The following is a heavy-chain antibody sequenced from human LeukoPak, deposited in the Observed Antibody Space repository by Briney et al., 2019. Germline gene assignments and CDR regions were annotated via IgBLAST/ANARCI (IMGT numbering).Heavy chain of an antibody. J-gene: IGHJ5*02. V-gene: IGHV3-30*18. CDR2: ISYDGSNK. Sequence: GGSLRLSCAAAGFTFSSYGMHWVRQAPGKGLEWVAVISYDGSNKYYADSVKGRFTISRDNSKNTLYLQMNSLRAEDTAVYYCAKELGGYSYGLRNNWFDPWGQGTLVTVSS. D-gene: IGHD5-18*01. CDR1: GFTFSSYG. CDR3: AKELGGYSYGLRNNWFDP.